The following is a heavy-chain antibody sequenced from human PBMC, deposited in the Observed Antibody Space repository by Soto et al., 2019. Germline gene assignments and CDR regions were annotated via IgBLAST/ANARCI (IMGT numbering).Heavy chain of an antibody. CDR3: ARPFQSWPGGWYFDL. J-gene: IGHJ2*01. Sequence: QVQLVQYGAEVKKPVSSVKVSCKASGGTFSSYSINWVRQAPGQGLEWMGGIIPIFGTANYAQKFQGRVTLTADESTSTAHMELSSLRNEDTAVYYCARPFQSWPGGWYFDLWGRGTLVTVSS. CDR2: IIPIFGTA. D-gene: IGHD3-16*01. V-gene: IGHV1-69*01. CDR1: GGTFSSYS.